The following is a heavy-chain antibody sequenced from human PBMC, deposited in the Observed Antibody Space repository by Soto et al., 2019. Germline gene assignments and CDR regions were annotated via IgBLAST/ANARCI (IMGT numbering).Heavy chain of an antibody. CDR3: ATEGVIVATTWRYFDY. J-gene: IGHJ4*02. CDR2: ISYDGSNK. V-gene: IGHV3-30*03. Sequence: GGSLRLSCAASGFTFSSYGMHWVRQAPGKGLEWVAVISYDGSNKYYADSVKGRFTISRDNSKNTLYLQMNSLRAEDTAVYYCATEGVIVATTWRYFDYWGQGTLVTVSS. CDR1: GFTFSSYG. D-gene: IGHD5-12*01.